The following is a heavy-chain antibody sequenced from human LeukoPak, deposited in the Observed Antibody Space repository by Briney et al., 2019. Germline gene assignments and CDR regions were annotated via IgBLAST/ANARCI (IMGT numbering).Heavy chain of an antibody. D-gene: IGHD3-22*01. J-gene: IGHJ4*02. CDR1: GFTFSSYA. V-gene: IGHV3-23*01. Sequence: GGSLRLSCAASGFTFSSYAMSWVRQAPGKGLEWVSAISGSGGSTYYADSVKGRFTISRDNSQNTLYLQMNSLRAEDTAVYYCAKGAYYDSSGYIFDYWGQGTLVTVSS. CDR2: ISGSGGST. CDR3: AKGAYYDSSGYIFDY.